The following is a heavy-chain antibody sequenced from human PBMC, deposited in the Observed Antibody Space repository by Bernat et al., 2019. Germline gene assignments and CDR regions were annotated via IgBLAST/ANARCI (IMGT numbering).Heavy chain of an antibody. J-gene: IGHJ4*02. CDR3: ARPRGGGYPLDY. D-gene: IGHD5-12*01. CDR1: GGSISSSSYY. Sequence: QLQLQESGPGLVKPSETLSLTCTVSGGSISSSSYYWGWIRQPPGKGLEWIGSIYYSGSTYYNPSLKSRVTISVDTSKNQFSLKLSSVTAADTAVYYCARPRGGGYPLDYWGQGTLVTVSS. V-gene: IGHV4-39*01. CDR2: IYYSGST.